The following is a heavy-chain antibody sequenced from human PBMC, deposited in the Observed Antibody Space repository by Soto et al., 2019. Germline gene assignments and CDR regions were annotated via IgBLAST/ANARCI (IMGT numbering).Heavy chain of an antibody. D-gene: IGHD1-26*01. Sequence: QVQLVQSGAEVKKSGASVKVSCKPSGYSFSDYFIQWVRQAPGQGLKWVAWINPKTAATNYAKKFQGRVSLTWDTSSTTAYMELTRLRPEETAVYYCARIKWGLNYYNGMDVWGQGTTVIVSS. CDR1: GYSFSDYF. CDR2: INPKTAAT. V-gene: IGHV1-2*02. J-gene: IGHJ6*02. CDR3: ARIKWGLNYYNGMDV.